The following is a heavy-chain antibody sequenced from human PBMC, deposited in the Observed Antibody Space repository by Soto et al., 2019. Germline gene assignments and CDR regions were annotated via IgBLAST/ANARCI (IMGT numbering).Heavy chain of an antibody. V-gene: IGHV1-69*13. J-gene: IGHJ6*02. CDR2: IIPIVGTG. CDR1: GGSFSSYA. CDR3: ARDLRAAGRHGMDV. Sequence: SVKVSCKASGGSFSSYAISWVRQAPGQGLEWMGGIIPIVGTGNYAQNFQGRVTITADESTSTAYMELSSLRSEDTAMYYCARDLRAAGRHGMDVWGQGTTVTVSS. D-gene: IGHD6-13*01.